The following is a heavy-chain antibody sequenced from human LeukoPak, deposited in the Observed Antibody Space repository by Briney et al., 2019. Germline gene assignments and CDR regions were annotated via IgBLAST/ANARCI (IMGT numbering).Heavy chain of an antibody. CDR3: AKEADIVVVVAAAMDV. CDR2: IRYDGSNK. J-gene: IGHJ6*03. D-gene: IGHD2-15*01. CDR1: GFTFSSYG. Sequence: GGSLRLSCAASGFTFSSYGMHWVRQAPGKGLEWVAFIRYDGSNKYYADSVKGRFTISRNNSKNTLYLQMNSLRAEDTAVYYCAKEADIVVVVAAAMDVWGKGTTVTVSS. V-gene: IGHV3-30*02.